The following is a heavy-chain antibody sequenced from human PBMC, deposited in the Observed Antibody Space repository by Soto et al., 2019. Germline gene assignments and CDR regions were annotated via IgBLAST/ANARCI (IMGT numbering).Heavy chain of an antibody. CDR2: ISISGGST. J-gene: IGHJ6*03. CDR1: GLTFSSYG. CDR3: AGAYRSYYMDV. V-gene: IGHV3-23*01. D-gene: IGHD3-16*01. Sequence: EVQLLESGGGLVQPGGSLRLSCAASGLTFSSYGMTWVRQAPGKGLEWVSCISISGGSTYYADSVKGRFTISRDNSENQLYLQMSSLRAEDTAIYYCAGAYRSYYMDVWGKGTTVTVSS.